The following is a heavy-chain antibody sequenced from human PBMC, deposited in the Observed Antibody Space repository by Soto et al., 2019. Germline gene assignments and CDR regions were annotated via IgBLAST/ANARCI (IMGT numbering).Heavy chain of an antibody. J-gene: IGHJ4*02. CDR3: ARGWGLRGNEYYFDS. Sequence: QVQLQESGPGLVEPSQTLSLTCTVSGVSISSTGYCWTWIRQRPGQGLEWIGYIYSTGTTFYSPSFQSRVSISMDTSTNEFSLKVNALTAADTAVFYCARGWGLRGNEYYFDSWGQGTLVNVSS. D-gene: IGHD5-12*01. V-gene: IGHV4-31*03. CDR1: GVSISSTGYC. CDR2: IYSTGTT.